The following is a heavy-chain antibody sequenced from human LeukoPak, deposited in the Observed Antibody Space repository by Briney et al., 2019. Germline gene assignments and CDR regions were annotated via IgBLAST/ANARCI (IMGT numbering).Heavy chain of an antibody. D-gene: IGHD4-17*01. V-gene: IGHV3-21*01. CDR1: GFTFSHYG. CDR3: ARDPLGGDYFRHAFDI. J-gene: IGHJ3*02. Sequence: PGGSLRLSCATSGFTFSHYGMHWVRQAPGKGLEWVSSISSSSSYIYYADSVKGRFTISRDNAKNSLYLQMNSLRAEDTAVYYCARDPLGGDYFRHAFDIWGQGTMVTVSS. CDR2: ISSSSSYI.